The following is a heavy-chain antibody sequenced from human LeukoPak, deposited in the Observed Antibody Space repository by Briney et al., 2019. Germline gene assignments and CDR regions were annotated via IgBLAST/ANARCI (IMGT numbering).Heavy chain of an antibody. D-gene: IGHD3-22*01. CDR3: AREGTNYYDGSSRIDC. Sequence: PGGSLRLLCAVSGFTLSDHHVDWVRQAPGKGLEWVGRSRNKANSYTTDYAASVKGRFTISRDDSQNSLYLQMRSLKTEDTAVYYCAREGTNYYDGSSRIDCWGQGTLVTVSS. J-gene: IGHJ4*02. V-gene: IGHV3-72*01. CDR1: GFTLSDHH. CDR2: SRNKANSYTT.